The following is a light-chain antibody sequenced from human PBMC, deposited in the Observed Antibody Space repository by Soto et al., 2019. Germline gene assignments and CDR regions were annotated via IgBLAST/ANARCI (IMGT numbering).Light chain of an antibody. CDR2: GNT. Sequence: QSALTQPPSVSGAPGQRVTISCTGSSSNIGSTYDVQWYQQLPGTAPKLLIHGNTDRPSGVPDRFSGSKSGTSASLAITGLQADDEADYYCQSYDDSLSVHYVFGIGTXVTVL. V-gene: IGLV1-40*01. CDR3: QSYDDSLSVHYV. CDR1: SSNIGSTYD. J-gene: IGLJ1*01.